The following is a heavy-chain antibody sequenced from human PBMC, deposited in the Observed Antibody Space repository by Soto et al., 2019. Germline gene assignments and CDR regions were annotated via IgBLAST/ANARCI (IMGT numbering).Heavy chain of an antibody. CDR1: GGSFSGYY. CDR3: ARVRGALDP. Sequence: SETLSLTCAVYGGSFSGYYWSWIRQPPGKGLEWIGEINHSGSTNYNPSLKSRVTISVDTSKNQFSLKLSSVTAADTAVYYCARVRGALDPWGQGTLVTVSS. CDR2: INHSGST. V-gene: IGHV4-34*01. J-gene: IGHJ5*02.